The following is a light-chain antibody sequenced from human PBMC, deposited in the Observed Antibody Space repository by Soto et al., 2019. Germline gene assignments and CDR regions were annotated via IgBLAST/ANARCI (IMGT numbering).Light chain of an antibody. CDR3: SSYAASSNYV. Sequence: QSVLPQPPSASGSPGQSVAISCTGTSSDVGGYNSVSWYQQHPGKAPKLMIYDVSKRPSGVPDRFSGSKSGNTASLTVSGLQAEDEADYYCSSYAASSNYVFGTGTKVTVL. V-gene: IGLV2-8*01. J-gene: IGLJ1*01. CDR1: SSDVGGYNS. CDR2: DVS.